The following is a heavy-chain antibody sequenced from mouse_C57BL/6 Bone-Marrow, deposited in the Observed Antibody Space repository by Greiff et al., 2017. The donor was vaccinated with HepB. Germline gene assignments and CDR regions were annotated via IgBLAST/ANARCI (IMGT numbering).Heavy chain of an antibody. CDR2: INDGGSYT. V-gene: IGHV5-4*01. Sequence: EVQLVESGGGLVKPGGSLKLSCAASGFTFSSYAMSWVRQTPEKRLEWVATINDGGSYTYYPDNVKGRFTISRDNAKNNLYLQMSHLKSEDTAMYYCAREGGYYGGAYWGQGTLVTVSA. CDR3: AREGGYYGGAY. CDR1: GFTFSSYA. D-gene: IGHD1-1*02. J-gene: IGHJ3*01.